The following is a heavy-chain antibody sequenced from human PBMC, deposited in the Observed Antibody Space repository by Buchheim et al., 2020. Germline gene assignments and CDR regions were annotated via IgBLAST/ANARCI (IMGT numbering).Heavy chain of an antibody. Sequence: QVQLQQWGAGLLKPSETLSLTCAVYGETLNGYYWSWIRQAPGKGLEWIGEITDTGTTNYNPALKSRVTISAVASKNQFSLRLTSLTAADTALYSCARGLWASRSNSWGRGT. CDR1: GETLNGYY. J-gene: IGHJ5*02. D-gene: IGHD2-21*01. V-gene: IGHV4-34*02. CDR2: ITDTGTT. CDR3: ARGLWASRSNS.